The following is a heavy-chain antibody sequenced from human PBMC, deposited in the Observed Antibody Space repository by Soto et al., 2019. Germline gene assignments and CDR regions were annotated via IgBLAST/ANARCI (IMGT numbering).Heavy chain of an antibody. CDR1: GYTFTSYG. Sequence: QVQLVQSGAEVKKPGASVKVSCKASGYTFTSYGISWVRQAPGQGLEWMGWISAYNGNTKYAQKLQGRVTMTTDTSTRTAYMEVRSLRSDDTAGYYCARDLAVGLVDYWGQGTLVTVSS. CDR3: ARDLAVGLVDY. V-gene: IGHV1-18*01. CDR2: ISAYNGNT. J-gene: IGHJ4*02. D-gene: IGHD6-19*01.